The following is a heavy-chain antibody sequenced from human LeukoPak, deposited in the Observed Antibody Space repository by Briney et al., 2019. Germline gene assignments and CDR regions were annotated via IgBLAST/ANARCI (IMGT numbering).Heavy chain of an antibody. V-gene: IGHV3-74*01. CDR3: GRVLSYFGSGSYPAY. D-gene: IGHD3-10*01. Sequence: GGSLRLSCAASGFTFTSYWMHWVRQVPGKGLVWIAHVSPDGRRTDYADSVKGRFTVSRDNTNHILYLQMNSLTADDTAVYYCGRVLSYFGSGSYPAYWGQGTLVTVSS. CDR1: GFTFTSYW. J-gene: IGHJ4*02. CDR2: VSPDGRRT.